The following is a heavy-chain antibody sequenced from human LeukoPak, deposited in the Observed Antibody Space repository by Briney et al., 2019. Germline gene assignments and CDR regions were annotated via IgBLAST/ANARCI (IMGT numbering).Heavy chain of an antibody. CDR2: IYHSGRT. V-gene: IGHV4-38-2*02. Sequence: SETLSLTCTVSGYSISNGYYWGWIRQPPGKGLEWIGSIYHSGRTYYNPSLKSRVTISVDTSKNQFSLKLSSVTAADTAVYYCARVTACRVQTPYYFDYWGQGTLVTVSS. CDR1: GYSISNGYY. J-gene: IGHJ4*02. D-gene: IGHD1-1*01. CDR3: ARVTACRVQTPYYFDY.